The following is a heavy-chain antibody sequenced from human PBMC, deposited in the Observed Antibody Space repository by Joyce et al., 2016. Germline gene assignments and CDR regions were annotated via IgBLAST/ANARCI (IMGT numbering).Heavy chain of an antibody. Sequence: QLVESGGGVVKAGGSLRLSCEASGSTFSSSSMSWFRKAPGKGLEWVAAISATSYYRFHAETVRGRFTVSRDNAKKTLYLQMNSLRAEDSAVFYCARGGISYYYAMDVWGQGTTVTVSS. D-gene: IGHD3-16*01. CDR2: ISATSYYR. CDR1: GSTFSSSS. J-gene: IGHJ6*02. V-gene: IGHV3-21*01. CDR3: ARGGISYYYAMDV.